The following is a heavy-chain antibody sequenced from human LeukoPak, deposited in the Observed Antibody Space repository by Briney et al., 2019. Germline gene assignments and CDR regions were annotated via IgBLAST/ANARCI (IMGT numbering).Heavy chain of an antibody. D-gene: IGHD3-16*01. J-gene: IGHJ3*01. Sequence: GGSLRLSCEASGFSFSYYNFNWVRQAPGKGLEWVSSISSSGIDMYYADSLKGRFTISRDNAKNSLYLHMSSLRVEDTAVYYCARDRSHDDAFDLWGQGTMATVSS. V-gene: IGHV3-21*01. CDR2: ISSSGIDM. CDR1: GFSFSYYN. CDR3: ARDRSHDDAFDL.